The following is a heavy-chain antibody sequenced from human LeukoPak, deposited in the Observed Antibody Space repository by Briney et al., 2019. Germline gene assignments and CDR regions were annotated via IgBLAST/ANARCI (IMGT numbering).Heavy chain of an antibody. CDR1: GFTFDDCA. V-gene: IGHV3-9*01. D-gene: IGHD3-9*01. Sequence: SLRLSCAASGFTFDDCAMHWVRQAPGKGLEWVSGISWNSGSIGYADSVKGRFTISRDNSKNTLYLQMNSLRAEDTAVYYCAKRRGGGLRYFDWEYWGQGTLVTVSS. CDR2: ISWNSGSI. J-gene: IGHJ4*02. CDR3: AKRRGGGLRYFDWEY.